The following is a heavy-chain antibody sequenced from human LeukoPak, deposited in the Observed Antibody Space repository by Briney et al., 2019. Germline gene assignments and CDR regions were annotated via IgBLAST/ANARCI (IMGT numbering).Heavy chain of an antibody. CDR1: GYTFTSYG. D-gene: IGHD3-16*02. Sequence: GASVKVSCKASGYTFTSYGISWVRQAPGHGLEWMGWISAYNGNTNYAQKLQGRVTMTTDTSTSTAYMELRSLRSDDTAVYYCARGDYVWGSYRPYYFDYWGQGTLVTVSS. J-gene: IGHJ4*02. V-gene: IGHV1-18*01. CDR2: ISAYNGNT. CDR3: ARGDYVWGSYRPYYFDY.